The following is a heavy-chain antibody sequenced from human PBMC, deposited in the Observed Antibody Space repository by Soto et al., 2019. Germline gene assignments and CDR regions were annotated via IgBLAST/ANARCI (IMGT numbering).Heavy chain of an antibody. CDR2: ISHSGGT. CDR1: GGSISNSNW. V-gene: IGHV4-4*02. CDR3: ARLVEAYYFYGMDV. J-gene: IGHJ6*02. D-gene: IGHD2-2*01. Sequence: QVQLQESGPGLVKPSGTLSLTCAVSGGSISNSNWWSWVRQPPGKGLEWIGDISHSGGTNYNPSLKGRVSISVDKSKNQFSLRLNSVTAADAAVYYCARLVEAYYFYGMDVWGQGTTVAVSS.